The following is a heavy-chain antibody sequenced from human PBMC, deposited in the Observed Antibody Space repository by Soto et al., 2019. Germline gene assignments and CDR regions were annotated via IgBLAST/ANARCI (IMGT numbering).Heavy chain of an antibody. Sequence: PGGSLRLSCAASGFTFSSYDMHRVRQATGKGLEWVSAIGTAGDTYYPGSVKGRFTISRENAKNSLYLQMNSLRAEDTAVYYCARVGEGYGSGGSCSWSYGYFYWGQGTLVTVSS. CDR1: GFTFSSYD. D-gene: IGHD2-15*01. CDR3: ARVGEGYGSGGSCSWSYGYFY. CDR2: IGTAGDT. V-gene: IGHV3-13*01. J-gene: IGHJ4*02.